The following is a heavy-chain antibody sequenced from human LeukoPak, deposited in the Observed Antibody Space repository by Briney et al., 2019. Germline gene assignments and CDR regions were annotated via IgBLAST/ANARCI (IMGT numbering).Heavy chain of an antibody. V-gene: IGHV5-51*01. D-gene: IGHD3-22*01. CDR2: IYPGDSDT. CDR1: GYSFTSYW. CDR3: ARWPITMIVVGKPLVGGDAFDI. Sequence: GESLKISCKGSGYSFTSYWIGWVRQMPGKGLEWMGIIYPGDSDTRYSPSFQGQVTISADKSISTAYLQWSSLKASDTAMYYCARWPITMIVVGKPLVGGDAFDIWGQGTMVTVSS. J-gene: IGHJ3*02.